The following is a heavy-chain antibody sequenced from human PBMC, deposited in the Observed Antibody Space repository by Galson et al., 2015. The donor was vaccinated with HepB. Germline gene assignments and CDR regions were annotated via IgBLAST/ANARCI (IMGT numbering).Heavy chain of an antibody. CDR1: GFTFSSYA. CDR2: ISYDGSNK. V-gene: IGHV3-30*04. D-gene: IGHD3-10*01. J-gene: IGHJ2*01. Sequence: SLRLSCAASGFTFSSYAMHWVRQAPGKGLEWVAVISYDGSNKYYADSVKGRFTISRDNSKNTLYLQMNSLRAEDTAVYYCARDGTAVRGVLVTNWYFDLWGRGTLVTVSS. CDR3: ARDGTAVRGVLVTNWYFDL.